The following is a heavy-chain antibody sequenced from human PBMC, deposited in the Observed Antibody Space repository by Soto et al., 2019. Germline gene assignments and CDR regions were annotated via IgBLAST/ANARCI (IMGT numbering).Heavy chain of an antibody. CDR1: EFTFSNYS. CDR3: ARDSSSWYEGFDY. Sequence: PGVSVRLSYGASEFTFSNYSMNWVRQTPGKGLEWVSSISSSSSYIYYADSVKGRFTISRDNAKNSLYLQMNSLRAEDTAVYYCARDSSSWYEGFDYWGQGTLVTVSS. V-gene: IGHV3-21*01. CDR2: ISSSSSYI. J-gene: IGHJ4*02. D-gene: IGHD6-13*01.